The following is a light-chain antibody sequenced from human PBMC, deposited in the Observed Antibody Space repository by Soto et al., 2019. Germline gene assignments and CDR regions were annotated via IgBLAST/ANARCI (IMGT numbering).Light chain of an antibody. V-gene: IGLV2-14*01. J-gene: IGLJ1*01. Sequence: QSALTQPASLSGSPGQSITISCTGTSSDIGAYDYVSWFQQHPGKAPKLMISEVNNRPSGVSNRFSGSKSGNTAYLTISGLQVEDEAEYFCFLFTTTSPHVFGPGTKVTVL. CDR1: SSDIGAYDY. CDR2: EVN. CDR3: FLFTTTSPHV.